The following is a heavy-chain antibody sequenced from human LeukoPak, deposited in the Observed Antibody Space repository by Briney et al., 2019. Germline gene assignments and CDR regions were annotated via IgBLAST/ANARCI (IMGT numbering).Heavy chain of an antibody. CDR2: ISGSGGST. D-gene: IGHD3-22*01. V-gene: IGHV3-23*01. CDR1: DFSFITYA. J-gene: IGHJ4*02. CDR3: ARVLHKRNYDSSVYYGY. Sequence: GGSLRLSCAASDFSFITYAMSWVRQAPGKGLEWVSAISGSGGSTYYADSVKGRFTISRDNAKNSLYLQMNSLRAEDTAVYYCARVLHKRNYDSSVYYGYWGQGTLVTVSS.